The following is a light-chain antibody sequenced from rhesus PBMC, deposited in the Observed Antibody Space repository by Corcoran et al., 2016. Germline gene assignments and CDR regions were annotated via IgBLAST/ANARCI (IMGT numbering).Light chain of an antibody. CDR3: QQSSNLFT. CDR2: GAS. J-gene: IGKJ4*01. V-gene: IGKV3-24*04. Sequence: TVVTQSPATLSLSPGERAIFSCRASQSVGSYLAWYQQKPGQVPRPLSYGASSRATGIPGRFSGSGSGTDFTLTISSLEPEDVGVYYCQQSSNLFTFGGGTKVELK. CDR1: QSVGSY.